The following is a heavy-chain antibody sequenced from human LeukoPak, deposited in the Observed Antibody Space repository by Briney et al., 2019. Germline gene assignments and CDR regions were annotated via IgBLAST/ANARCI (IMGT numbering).Heavy chain of an antibody. J-gene: IGHJ4*02. Sequence: PGGSLRLSCAASGFTFSSYAMIWVRQAPGKGLEWVSSISSSSGYIYYGDSVKGRFTISRDNAKNSLYLQMNSLRAEDTAVYYCARDSASGGSSDYWGQGTLVTVSS. D-gene: IGHD2-15*01. CDR3: ARDSASGGSSDY. CDR2: ISSSSGYI. CDR1: GFTFSSYA. V-gene: IGHV3-21*01.